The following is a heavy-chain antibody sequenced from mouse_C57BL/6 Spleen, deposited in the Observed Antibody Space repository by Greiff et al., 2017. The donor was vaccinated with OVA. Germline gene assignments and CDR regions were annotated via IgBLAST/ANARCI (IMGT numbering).Heavy chain of an antibody. CDR2: IYPGDGDT. V-gene: IGHV1-82*01. J-gene: IGHJ3*01. CDR3: ARERDSNYLFAY. Sequence: QVQLKESGPELVKPGASVKISCKASGYAFSSSWMNWVKQRPGKGLEWIGRIYPGDGDTNYNGKFKGKATLTADKSSSTAYMQLSSLTSEDSAVYFCARERDSNYLFAYWGQGTLVTVSA. D-gene: IGHD2-5*01. CDR1: GYAFSSSW.